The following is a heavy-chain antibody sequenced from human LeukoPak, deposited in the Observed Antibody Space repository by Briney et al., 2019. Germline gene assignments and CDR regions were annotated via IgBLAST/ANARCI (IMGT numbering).Heavy chain of an antibody. V-gene: IGHV3-7*01. CDR2: IKKDGSEK. J-gene: IGHJ5*02. CDR1: GFTFSSDW. CDR3: ARGLRYDSSESQYNWFDP. Sequence: PGGSLRLSCAGSGFTFSSDWMSWVRQAPGKGLEGVANIKKDGSEKFYVDSVKGRFTISRDNAKNSLFLQTTSLRAEATAVYYCARGLRYDSSESQYNWFDPWGQGTLVIVSS. D-gene: IGHD3-22*01.